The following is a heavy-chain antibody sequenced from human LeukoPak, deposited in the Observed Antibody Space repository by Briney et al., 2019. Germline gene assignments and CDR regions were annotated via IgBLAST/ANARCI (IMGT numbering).Heavy chain of an antibody. CDR2: IYYSGST. V-gene: IGHV4-39*01. D-gene: IGHD6-13*01. CDR1: GGSISSSSYY. CDR3: ARQEMEQQLVDHFDY. J-gene: IGHJ4*02. Sequence: SETLSFTCTVSGGSISSSSYYWGWIRQPPGKGLEWLGSIYYSGSTYYNPSLKSRVTISVDTSKNQFSLKLSSVTAADTAVYYCARQEMEQQLVDHFDYWGQGTLVTVSS.